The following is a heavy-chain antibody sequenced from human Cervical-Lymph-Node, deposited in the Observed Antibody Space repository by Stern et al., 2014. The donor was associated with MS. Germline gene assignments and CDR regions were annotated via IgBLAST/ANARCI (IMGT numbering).Heavy chain of an antibody. D-gene: IGHD6-6*01. CDR3: ARDRTSRAARPEFDY. V-gene: IGHV3-30*04. J-gene: IGHJ4*02. CDR2: ISYDGKNT. CDR1: GFTFSSYA. Sequence: VQLVESGGGAVQPGRSLRLSCVASGFTFSSYAMHWVRQAPGKGLEWVAVISYDGKNTFYADSVKGQFSISRDNSKNTLYPQGTILSGEATAVYYCARDRTSRAARPEFDYWGQGTLVTVSS.